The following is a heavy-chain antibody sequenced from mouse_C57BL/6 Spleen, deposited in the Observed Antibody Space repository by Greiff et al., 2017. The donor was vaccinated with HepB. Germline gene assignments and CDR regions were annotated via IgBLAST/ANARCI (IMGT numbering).Heavy chain of an antibody. D-gene: IGHD1-1*01. Sequence: VQLQQSGPELVKPGASVKISCKASGYSFTSYYIHWVKQRPGQGLEWIGWIYPGSGNPKYNEKFKGKATLTADTSSSTAYMQRSSLTSDDSAVYYCAREAHYYGSSYFDYWGKGTTLTVSS. J-gene: IGHJ2*01. CDR3: AREAHYYGSSYFDY. CDR1: GYSFTSYY. CDR2: IYPGSGNP. V-gene: IGHV1-66*01.